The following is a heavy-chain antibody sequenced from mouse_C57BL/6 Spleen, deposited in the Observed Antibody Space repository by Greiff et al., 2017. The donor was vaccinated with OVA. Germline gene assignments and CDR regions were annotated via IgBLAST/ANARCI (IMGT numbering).Heavy chain of an antibody. CDR1: GYTFTSYW. Sequence: QVQLQQSGAELAKPGASVKLSCKASGYTFTSYWMHWVKQRPGQGLEWIGYINPSSGYTKYNQKFKGKATLTADKSSSTAYMQLSSLTYEDSAVYYCARGGSHYYMDYWGQGTSVTGSS. J-gene: IGHJ4*01. V-gene: IGHV1-7*01. CDR3: ARGGSHYYMDY. CDR2: INPSSGYT. D-gene: IGHD1-1*01.